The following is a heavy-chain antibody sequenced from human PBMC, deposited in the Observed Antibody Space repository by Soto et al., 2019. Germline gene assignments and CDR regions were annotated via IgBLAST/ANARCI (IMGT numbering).Heavy chain of an antibody. CDR3: ARAHTRTLLGRVTSYYFDY. D-gene: IGHD5-18*01. CDR1: GGSISSYY. CDR2: IYYSGST. V-gene: IGHV4-59*01. Sequence: QVQLQESGPGLVKPSETLSLTCTVSGGSISSYYWSWIRQPPGKGLEWIGYIYYSGSTNYNPSLKSRVTISVDTSKNQFSLKLSSVTAADTAVYYCARAHTRTLLGRVTSYYFDYWGQGTLVTVSS. J-gene: IGHJ4*02.